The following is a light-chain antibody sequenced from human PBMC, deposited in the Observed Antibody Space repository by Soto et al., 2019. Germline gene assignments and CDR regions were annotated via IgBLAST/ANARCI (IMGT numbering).Light chain of an antibody. CDR1: SSDVGGSDY. CDR3: SSYTSNNNLL. J-gene: IGLJ2*01. Sequence: QSVLTQPASVSGSPGQSITISCTGTSSDVGGSDYVSWYQQHPGKAPKLMIYDVTNRPSGVSNRFSGSKSDNTASLTISGLQAEDEAEYYCSSYTSNNNLLFGGRTKVTVL. CDR2: DVT. V-gene: IGLV2-14*03.